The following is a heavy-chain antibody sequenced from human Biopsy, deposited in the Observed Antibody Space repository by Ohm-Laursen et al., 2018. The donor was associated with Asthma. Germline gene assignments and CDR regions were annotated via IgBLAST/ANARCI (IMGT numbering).Heavy chain of an antibody. CDR3: ARGGLHYYEYYGMDV. V-gene: IGHV3-30*04. D-gene: IGHD2-21*02. CDR2: ISYDGRNT. J-gene: IGHJ6*02. Sequence: SLRLSCAASGFTFDNYTMHWVRQTPGKGLEWVTIISYDGRNTYYADSVEGRFTISRDNSKNTLFLQMSSLRPEDTAVYYCARGGLHYYEYYGMDVWGQGTTVTVSS. CDR1: GFTFDNYT.